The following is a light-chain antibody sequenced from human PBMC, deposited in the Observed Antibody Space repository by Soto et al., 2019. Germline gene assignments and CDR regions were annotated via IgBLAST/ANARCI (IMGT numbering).Light chain of an antibody. V-gene: IGKV3-11*01. CDR3: QQRSNWPLA. CDR1: QSISSH. J-gene: IGKJ4*01. Sequence: EIVLTQSPATLSLSPGERATLSCRASQSISSHLAWYQQKPGQAPRLLMYDASNRATGIPARFSGRGSGTDFTLTISSLEPEDFAVYYCQQRSNWPLAFGGGTKVEIK. CDR2: DAS.